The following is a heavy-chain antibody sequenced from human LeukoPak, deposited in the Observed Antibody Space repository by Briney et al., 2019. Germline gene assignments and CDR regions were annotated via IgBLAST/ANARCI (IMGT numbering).Heavy chain of an antibody. J-gene: IGHJ4*02. Sequence: ASVKVSCKTSGYTFTTYGISWVRQAPGQGLEWMGWISAYNRNTNYAQKLQGRVSMTTDTSTSTAYMELRTLRSDDTAVYYCARDLRMTLFGVISTSRGQFDFWGQGTLVTVSS. CDR2: ISAYNRNT. D-gene: IGHD3-3*01. CDR1: GYTFTTYG. CDR3: ARDLRMTLFGVISTSRGQFDF. V-gene: IGHV1-18*01.